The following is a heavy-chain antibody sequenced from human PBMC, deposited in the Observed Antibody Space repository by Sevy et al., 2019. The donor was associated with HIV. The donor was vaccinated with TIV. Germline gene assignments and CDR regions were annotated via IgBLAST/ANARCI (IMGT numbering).Heavy chain of an antibody. Sequence: ASVKVSCKASGYTFTGDYLHWVRQAPGQGLEWMGRVYPNSGGTNYAQKFQGRVTMTRATSISTAYMELSRLRSDDTAVYYCARDGGGGTTNSGMDVWGQGTTVTVSS. J-gene: IGHJ6*02. CDR2: VYPNSGGT. V-gene: IGHV1-2*06. CDR1: GYTFTGDY. D-gene: IGHD1-7*01. CDR3: ARDGGGGTTNSGMDV.